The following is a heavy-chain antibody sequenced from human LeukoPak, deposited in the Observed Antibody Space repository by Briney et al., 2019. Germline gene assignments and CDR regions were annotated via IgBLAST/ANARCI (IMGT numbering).Heavy chain of an antibody. D-gene: IGHD3-22*01. CDR3: ARASYYYDSSGYPGYYFDY. J-gene: IGHJ4*02. Sequence: ASVKVSCKASGYTFTDYYMHWVRQAPGQGLEWMGWINPNSGGTNYAQKFQGRVTMTRDTSISTAYMELSRMRSDDTAVYYCARASYYYDSSGYPGYYFDYWGQGTLVTVSS. V-gene: IGHV1-2*02. CDR2: INPNSGGT. CDR1: GYTFTDYY.